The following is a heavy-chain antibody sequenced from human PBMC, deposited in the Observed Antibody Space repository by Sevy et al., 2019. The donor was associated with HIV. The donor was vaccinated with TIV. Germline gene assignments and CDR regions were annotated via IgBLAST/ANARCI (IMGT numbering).Heavy chain of an antibody. CDR2: ISSSGSTI. Sequence: GGSLRLSCAASGFTFSDYYMSWIRQAPGKGLEWVSYISSSGSTIYYADSVKGRFTISRDNAKNSLYLQMNSLRAEDTAVYYCARGGYSSSSLRLLGYYYYGMDVWGQGTTVTVSS. V-gene: IGHV3-11*01. CDR3: ARGGYSSSSLRLLGYYYYGMDV. CDR1: GFTFSDYY. J-gene: IGHJ6*02. D-gene: IGHD6-6*01.